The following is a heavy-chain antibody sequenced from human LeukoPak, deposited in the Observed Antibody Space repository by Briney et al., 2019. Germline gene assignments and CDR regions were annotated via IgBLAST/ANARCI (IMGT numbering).Heavy chain of an antibody. CDR2: IYGDASYR. D-gene: IGHD1-26*01. CDR3: AKDFISGDGKWDIDH. Sequence: PGGSLRLSCEASGFTFSSFAMSWVRQAPRKGLEWVSGIYGDASYRFYADSAKGRFAISRDNSNRRLYLQMNSLTAEDTAMYYCAKDFISGDGKWDIDHWGQGTLVTVSS. J-gene: IGHJ4*02. CDR1: GFTFSSFA. V-gene: IGHV3-23*01.